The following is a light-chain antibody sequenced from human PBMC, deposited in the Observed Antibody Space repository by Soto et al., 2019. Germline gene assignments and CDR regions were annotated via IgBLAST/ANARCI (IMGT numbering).Light chain of an antibody. CDR2: EVS. V-gene: IGLV2-23*02. CDR1: SSDVGSYNY. CDR3: CSSGGSPTYV. Sequence: QSALTQPASVSGSPGQSITISCTGTSSDVGSYNYVSWYQQHPAKAPKLLIYEVSIRPLGVSNRFSGSKSGNTASLTISGLKVEDEADYYCCSSGGSPTYVFGTGTKLTVL. J-gene: IGLJ1*01.